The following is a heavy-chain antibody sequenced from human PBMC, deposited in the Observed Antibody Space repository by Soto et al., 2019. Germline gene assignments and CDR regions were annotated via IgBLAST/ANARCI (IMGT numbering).Heavy chain of an antibody. V-gene: IGHV1-18*01. J-gene: IGHJ6*02. CDR1: GFTFTSYG. Sequence: ASVKVSCKASGFTFTSYGISWVRQAPGQGLEWMGLISAYNGNTNYAQKLQGRVTMTTDTSTSTAYMELRSLRSDDTAVYYCARDRIQLWPNPKGMDVWGQGTTVTVSS. CDR3: ARDRIQLWPNPKGMDV. CDR2: ISAYNGNT. D-gene: IGHD5-18*01.